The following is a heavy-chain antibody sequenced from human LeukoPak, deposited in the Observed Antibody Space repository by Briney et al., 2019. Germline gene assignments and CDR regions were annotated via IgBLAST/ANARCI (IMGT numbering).Heavy chain of an antibody. Sequence: ASVKVSCKASGYTFTDYYLHWVRQVPGQLLERRGWINPNSGGTNYAQTFQGRVTMTRDTSITTALLELSRLKSDDTAVYYCARIGYDHYFDYWGQGTLVSVCS. CDR3: ARIGYDHYFDY. J-gene: IGHJ4*02. CDR1: GYTFTDYY. D-gene: IGHD2-2*01. V-gene: IGHV1-2*02. CDR2: INPNSGGT.